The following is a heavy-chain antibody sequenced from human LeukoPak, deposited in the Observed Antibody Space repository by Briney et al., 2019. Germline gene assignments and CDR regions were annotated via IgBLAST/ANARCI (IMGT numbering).Heavy chain of an antibody. CDR2: IYYSGST. V-gene: IGHV4-30-4*01. Sequence: SQTLSLTCTVSGGSISSGDYYWSWIRQPLGKGLEWIGYIYYSGSTYYNPSLKSRVTISVDTSKNQFSLKLSSVTAADTAVYYCARVDPGEGLVTFDYWGQGTLVTVSS. CDR1: GGSISSGDYY. D-gene: IGHD3/OR15-3a*01. J-gene: IGHJ4*02. CDR3: ARVDPGEGLVTFDY.